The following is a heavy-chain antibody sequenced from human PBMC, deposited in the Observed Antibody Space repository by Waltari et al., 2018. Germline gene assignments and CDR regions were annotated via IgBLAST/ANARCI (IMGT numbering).Heavy chain of an antibody. Sequence: QLQLQESGPGLVKPSETLSLTCTVSGGSISSSSYYWGWIRQPPGKGLEWIGSIYYSGSTYYNPSLKSRVTISVDTSKNQFSLKLSSVTAADTAVYYCESTDYYYYGMDVWGQGTTVTVSS. CDR3: ESTDYYYYGMDV. CDR2: IYYSGST. D-gene: IGHD2-21*02. V-gene: IGHV4-39*07. J-gene: IGHJ6*02. CDR1: GGSISSSSYY.